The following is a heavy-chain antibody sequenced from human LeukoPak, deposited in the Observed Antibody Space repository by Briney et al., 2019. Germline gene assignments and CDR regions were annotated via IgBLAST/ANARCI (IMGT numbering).Heavy chain of an antibody. J-gene: IGHJ4*02. CDR1: GYTFTSYG. V-gene: IGHV1-18*01. CDR2: ISAYNGNT. D-gene: IGHD2-2*01. CDR3: ARASPGDIVVVPAASGFSGFDY. Sequence: ASVKVPCKASGYTFTSYGISWVRQAPGQGLEWMGWISAYNGNTNYAQKLQGRVTMTTDTSTSTAYMELRSLRSDDTAVYYCARASPGDIVVVPAASGFSGFDYWGQGTLVTVPS.